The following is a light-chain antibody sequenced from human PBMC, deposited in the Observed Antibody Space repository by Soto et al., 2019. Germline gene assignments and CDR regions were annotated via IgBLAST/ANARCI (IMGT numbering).Light chain of an antibody. CDR1: SGSIASNY. V-gene: IGLV6-57*01. CDR2: EDN. CDR3: QSYDATNQV. Sequence: NFMLTQPHSVSDSPGKTVIISCTRSSGSIASNYVQWYQQRTGRSHTTVIYEDNQRPSGVPDRFSGSIDISSNSASLTISGLETEDEADYFCQSYDATNQVFGGGTKVTVL. J-gene: IGLJ3*02.